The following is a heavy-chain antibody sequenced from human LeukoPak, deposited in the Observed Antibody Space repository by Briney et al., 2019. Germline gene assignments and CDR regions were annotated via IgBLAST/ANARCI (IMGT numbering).Heavy chain of an antibody. V-gene: IGHV3-23*01. Sequence: GSLRLSCAASGFTFSSYAMSWVRQAPGKGLEWVSAISGSGGSTYYADSVKGRFTISRDNSKNTLYLQMNSLRAEDTAVYYCAKHLGGGVIAAAGPFDYWGQGTLVTVSS. CDR1: GFTFSSYA. J-gene: IGHJ4*02. CDR2: ISGSGGST. D-gene: IGHD6-13*01. CDR3: AKHLGGGVIAAAGPFDY.